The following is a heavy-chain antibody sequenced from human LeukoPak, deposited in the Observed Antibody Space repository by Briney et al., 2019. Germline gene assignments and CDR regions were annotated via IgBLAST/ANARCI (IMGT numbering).Heavy chain of an antibody. V-gene: IGHV1-3*01. Sequence: AASVKVSCKASGYTFTSYTMHWVRQAPGQRLEWMGWINAGNGNTKYSQKFQGRVTITRDTSASTAYMELSSLRSEDTAVYYSARDHYYGSGSYNYFDYWGQGTLVTVSS. J-gene: IGHJ4*02. CDR1: GYTFTSYT. D-gene: IGHD3-10*01. CDR2: INAGNGNT. CDR3: ARDHYYGSGSYNYFDY.